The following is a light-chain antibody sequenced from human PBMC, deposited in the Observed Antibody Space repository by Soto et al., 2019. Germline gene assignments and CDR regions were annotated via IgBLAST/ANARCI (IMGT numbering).Light chain of an antibody. CDR1: QSISNY. V-gene: IGKV1-39*01. CDR3: QQSYSTPPIT. J-gene: IGKJ5*01. CDR2: AAS. Sequence: DIQMTQSPSSLSASVGDRVTITCRASQSISNYLNWYQQKPGKAPKLLIYAASSLQSGVPSRFSGSGSGTDFTLTISSLRPEDFATYYCQQSYSTPPITFGQGTRLEIK.